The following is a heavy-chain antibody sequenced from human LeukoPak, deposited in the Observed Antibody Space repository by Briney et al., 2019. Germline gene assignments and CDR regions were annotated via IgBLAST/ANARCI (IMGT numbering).Heavy chain of an antibody. J-gene: IGHJ5*01. CDR2: INQDGTEK. CDR1: GFTFSGFW. D-gene: IGHD3-10*01. Sequence: PGGSLRLSCAASGFTFSGFWMNWVRQAPGKGLEWVANINQDGTEKYFVDSVKGRFTISRDNAKRSVYLQMNSLRAEDTAVYYCAKEGAFPIITYDSWGQGTLVTVYS. V-gene: IGHV3-7*01. CDR3: AKEGAFPIITYDS.